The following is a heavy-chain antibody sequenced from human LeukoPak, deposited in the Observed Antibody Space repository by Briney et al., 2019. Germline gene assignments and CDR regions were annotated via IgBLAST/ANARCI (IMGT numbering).Heavy chain of an antibody. CDR2: IYYSGST. J-gene: IGHJ2*01. CDR1: GGSISSYY. CDR3: ARGPLRYRHWYFDL. D-gene: IGHD3-9*01. V-gene: IGHV4-59*01. Sequence: SETLSLTCTVSGGSISSYYWSWIRQPPGKGLEWIGYIYYSGSTNYNPSLKSRVTISVDTSKNQFSLKLSSVTAADTAVYYCARGPLRYRHWYFDLRGRGTLVTVSS.